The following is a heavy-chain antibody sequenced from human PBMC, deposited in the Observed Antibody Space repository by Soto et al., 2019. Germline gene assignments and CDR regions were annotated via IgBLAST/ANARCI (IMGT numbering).Heavy chain of an antibody. J-gene: IGHJ4*02. CDR2: TYYSGNI. Sequence: SETLYLTCIVSGVFTSTSYWSWIRQPPGEGLEWIGCTYYSGNINYNPSLKSRVTISVDTSKNQFSLKLSSVTAADTAVYYCARDYGDYEPHFGYWGQGALVTVSS. CDR1: GVFTSTSY. CDR3: ARDYGDYEPHFGY. V-gene: IGHV4-59*08. D-gene: IGHD4-17*01.